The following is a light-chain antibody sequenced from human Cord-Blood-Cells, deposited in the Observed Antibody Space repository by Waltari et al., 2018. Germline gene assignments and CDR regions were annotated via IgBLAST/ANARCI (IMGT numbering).Light chain of an antibody. Sequence: YVLSLPPSASGNPGPRATIPFAATNPNTGGNYLCCYQHPPETAPKLLIYRNNQRPSGVPDRFSGSKSGTSASLAISGLRSEDEADYYCAAWDDSLSGPVFGGGTKLTVL. J-gene: IGLJ3*02. CDR2: RNN. CDR1: NPNTGGNY. V-gene: IGLV1-47*01. CDR3: AAWDDSLSGPV.